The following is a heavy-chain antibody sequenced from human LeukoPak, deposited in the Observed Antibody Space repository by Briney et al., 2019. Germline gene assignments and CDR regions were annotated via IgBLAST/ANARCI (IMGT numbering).Heavy chain of an antibody. CDR3: TRHSGEMATTLDY. J-gene: IGHJ4*02. CDR1: GFTFTGSA. D-gene: IGHD5-24*01. CDR2: IKSKANDYAT. Sequence: GGSLRLSCAASGFTFTGSAVHWVRQASGKGLEWVGRIKSKANDYATAYAASAKGRFTISRDDSKNTAYLQMDSLKTEDTAVYYCTRHSGEMATTLDYWGQGTLVTVSS. V-gene: IGHV3-73*01.